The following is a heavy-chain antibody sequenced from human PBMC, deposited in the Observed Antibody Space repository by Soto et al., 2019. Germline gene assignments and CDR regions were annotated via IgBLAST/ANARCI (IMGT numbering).Heavy chain of an antibody. CDR2: ISSSSNSI. D-gene: IGHD2-2*01. CDR3: ASPAECSTTSCSR. CDR1: GFTFSSYS. J-gene: IGHJ4*02. V-gene: IGHV3-48*01. Sequence: GGSLRLSCAASGFTFSSYSMNWVRQAPGSGPEWVSYISSSSNSIYYADSVKGRFTISRDNAKNSLHLQMNSLRAEDTAVYYCASPAECSTTSCSRWGKGTLVTVSS.